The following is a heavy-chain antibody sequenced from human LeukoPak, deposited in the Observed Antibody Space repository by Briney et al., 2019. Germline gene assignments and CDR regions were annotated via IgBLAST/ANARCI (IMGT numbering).Heavy chain of an antibody. V-gene: IGHV4-61*01. CDR3: ARDLSDGSGSYYNFDY. CDR2: FYHSGNT. J-gene: IGHJ4*02. D-gene: IGHD3-10*01. Sequence: XETLSLTCTVSGGSVSSGSNYWSWIRXPPGRGLEWIEYFYHSGNTKYNPSFKSRATISVDTSKNQFSLKLSSVTAADTAVYYCARDLSDGSGSYYNFDYWGQGTLVTVSS. CDR1: GGSVSSGSNY.